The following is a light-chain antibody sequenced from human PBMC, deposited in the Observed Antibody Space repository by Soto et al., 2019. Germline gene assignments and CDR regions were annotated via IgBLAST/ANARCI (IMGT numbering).Light chain of an antibody. CDR3: QQYGSSPLT. Sequence: ERVLTQSPGTLSLSPGERATLSCRASQSVSSSYLAWYQQTPGQAPRLLIYGASSRATGIPDRFSGSGSGTDFTLTISRLEPEDFAVYYCQQYGSSPLTFGGGTKVDIK. J-gene: IGKJ4*01. V-gene: IGKV3-20*01. CDR1: QSVSSSY. CDR2: GAS.